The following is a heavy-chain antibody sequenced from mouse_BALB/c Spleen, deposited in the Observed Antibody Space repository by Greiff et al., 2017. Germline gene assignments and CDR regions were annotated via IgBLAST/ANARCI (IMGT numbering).Heavy chain of an antibody. D-gene: IGHD2-10*02. CDR2: ISNGGGST. J-gene: IGHJ3*01. V-gene: IGHV5-12-2*01. Sequence: DVKLVESGGGLVQPGGSLKLSCAASGFTFSSYTMSWVRQTPEKRLEWVAYISNGGGSTYYPDTVKGRFTISRDNAKNTLYLQMSSLKSEDTAMYYCARQYGNYVFAYGGQGTLVTVSA. CDR3: ARQYGNYVFAY. CDR1: GFTFSSYT.